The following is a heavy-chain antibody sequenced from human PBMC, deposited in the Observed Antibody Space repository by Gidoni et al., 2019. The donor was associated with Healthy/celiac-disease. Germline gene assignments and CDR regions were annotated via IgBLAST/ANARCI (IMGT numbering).Heavy chain of an antibody. D-gene: IGHD3-10*01. CDR3: TTDGGGGSGSYYRYYYGMDV. J-gene: IGHJ6*02. V-gene: IGHV3-15*01. Sequence: EVQLVESGGGLVKPGGSLRLSCAASGFTFSNAWLSWVRQAPGKGLEWVGRIKSKTDGGTTDYAAPVKGRFTISRDDSKNTLYLQMNSLKTEDTAVYYCTTDGGGGSGSYYRYYYGMDVWGQGTTVTVSS. CDR1: GFTFSNAW. CDR2: IKSKTDGGTT.